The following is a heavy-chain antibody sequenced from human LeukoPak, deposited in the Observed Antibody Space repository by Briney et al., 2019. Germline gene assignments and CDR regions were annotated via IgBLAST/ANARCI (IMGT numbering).Heavy chain of an antibody. V-gene: IGHV3-21*01. CDR3: ARDEAGTSPEYFQH. CDR2: ISSSSSYI. CDR1: GFTFSSYS. D-gene: IGHD6-19*01. J-gene: IGHJ1*01. Sequence: GGSLRLSCAASGFTFSSYSMNWVRQAPGKGLEWVSSISSSSSYIYYADSVKGRFTISRDNAKNSLYLQMNSLRAEDTAVYYCARDEAGTSPEYFQHWGQGTLVTVSS.